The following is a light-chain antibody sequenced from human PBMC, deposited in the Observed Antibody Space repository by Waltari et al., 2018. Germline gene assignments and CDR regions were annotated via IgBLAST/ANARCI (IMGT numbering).Light chain of an antibody. CDR1: TRDVGRYYL. V-gene: IGLV2-23*02. CDR2: EFF. J-gene: IGLJ1*01. CDR3: CSYAGRGTYV. Sequence: QSALTQPASVSGTPGQSITISCSGTTRDVGRYYLVSWYQQHPGEAPKLLICEFFKRPPGNSSRFSGAKSGSTACLTIPGLQPEDEADYYCCSYAGRGTYVFGSGTKVTVL.